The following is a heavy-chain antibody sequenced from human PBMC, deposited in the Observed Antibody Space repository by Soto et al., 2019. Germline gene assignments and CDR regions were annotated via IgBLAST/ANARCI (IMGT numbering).Heavy chain of an antibody. D-gene: IGHD2-2*01. CDR3: AREKGRDIVVVPAARPIDY. CDR1: GFTFSSYW. J-gene: IGHJ4*02. V-gene: IGHV3-7*03. Sequence: GGSLRLSCAASGFTFSSYWMSWVRQAPGKGLEWVANIKQDGSEKYYVDSVKGRFTISRDNAKNSLYLQMNSLRAEDTAVYYCAREKGRDIVVVPAARPIDYWGQGTLVTV. CDR2: IKQDGSEK.